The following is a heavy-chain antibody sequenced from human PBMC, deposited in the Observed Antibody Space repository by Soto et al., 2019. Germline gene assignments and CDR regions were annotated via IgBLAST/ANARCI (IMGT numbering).Heavy chain of an antibody. V-gene: IGHV4-34*01. CDR2: INHSGST. CDR1: GGSFSGYY. Sequence: SETLSLTCAVYGGSFSGYYWSWIRQPPGKGLEWIGEINHSGSTNYNPSLKSRVTISVDTSKNQFSLKLSSVTAADTAVYYCARFVQWELLRRKDYYGMDVWGQGTTVTVSS. D-gene: IGHD1-26*01. CDR3: ARFVQWELLRRKDYYGMDV. J-gene: IGHJ6*02.